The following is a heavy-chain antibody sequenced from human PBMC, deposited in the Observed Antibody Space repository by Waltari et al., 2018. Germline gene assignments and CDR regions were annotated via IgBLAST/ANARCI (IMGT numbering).Heavy chain of an antibody. CDR2: FYYSGNT. J-gene: IGHJ4*02. V-gene: IGHV4-39*07. CDR3: ARVGLGYSSGWFDY. CDR1: GGSISRTSYY. D-gene: IGHD6-19*01. Sequence: QVQMQESGPGLVRPSETLSLTCTDSGGSISRTSYYWGWIRKPPGKGLEWVGTFYYSGNTYYNPSLKSRVTISGDTSKNQFSLKLSSVTAADSAVYYCARVGLGYSSGWFDYWGQGTLVTVSS.